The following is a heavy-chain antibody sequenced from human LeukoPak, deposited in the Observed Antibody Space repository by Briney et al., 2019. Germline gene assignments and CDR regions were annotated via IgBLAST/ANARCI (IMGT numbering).Heavy chain of an antibody. V-gene: IGHV3-7*03. Sequence: GGPLRLSWAAAGFTFSSYWMNWARQAPGKGQEWVASINHNGNVNYYVDSVKGRFTISSDNAKNSLYLQTSNLRAEDTAVYFCARGGGLDVWGQGATVTVSS. CDR2: INHNGNVN. CDR3: ARGGGLDV. D-gene: IGHD3-16*01. CDR1: GFTFSSYW. J-gene: IGHJ6*02.